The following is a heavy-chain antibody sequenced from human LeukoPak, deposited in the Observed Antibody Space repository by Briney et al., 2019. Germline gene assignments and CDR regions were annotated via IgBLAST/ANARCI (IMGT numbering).Heavy chain of an antibody. CDR2: ITGNGDTI. Sequence: PGGSLRLSCAAFGFTFRTYAMNWVRQAPGKGLEWVSLITGNGDTIQYADSVKGRFTISRDNSKNTLYLQMNSLRAEDTAVYYCAKSSYYDSSGYYREYYFDYWGQGTLVTVSS. V-gene: IGHV3-23*01. J-gene: IGHJ4*02. D-gene: IGHD3-22*01. CDR3: AKSSYYDSSGYYREYYFDY. CDR1: GFTFRTYA.